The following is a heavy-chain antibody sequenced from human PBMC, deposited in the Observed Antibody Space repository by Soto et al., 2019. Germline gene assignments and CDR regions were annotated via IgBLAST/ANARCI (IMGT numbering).Heavy chain of an antibody. Sequence: NPSETLSLTCTVSGGSISSGDYYWSWIRQPPGKGLEWIGYIYYSGSTYYNPSLKSRVTISVDTSKNQFSLKLSSVTAADTAVYYCARDEGSYLAFDYWGQGTLVTVSS. CDR3: ARDEGSYLAFDY. V-gene: IGHV4-30-4*01. D-gene: IGHD1-26*01. CDR1: GGSISSGDYY. J-gene: IGHJ4*02. CDR2: IYYSGST.